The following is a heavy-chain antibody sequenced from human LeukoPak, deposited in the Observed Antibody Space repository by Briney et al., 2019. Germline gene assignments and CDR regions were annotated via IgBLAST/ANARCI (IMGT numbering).Heavy chain of an antibody. CDR3: ASVYKYGMDV. CDR1: GYTLTSYY. V-gene: IGHV1-46*01. J-gene: IGHJ6*02. Sequence: ASVKVSCKASGYTLTSYYLHWVRQAPGQGREGMAIINPSGGSTSHAQKFQGRVTMTRDPSASTVYMELSSLRSEDTAVYYCASVYKYGMDVWGQGTTVTVSS. CDR2: INPSGGST.